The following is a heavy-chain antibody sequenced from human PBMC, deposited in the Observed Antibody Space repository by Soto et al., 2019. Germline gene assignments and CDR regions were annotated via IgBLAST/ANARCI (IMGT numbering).Heavy chain of an antibody. CDR2: INESGSGK. V-gene: IGHV3-7*03. CDR3: ARAYSSAWYAAFGY. D-gene: IGHD6-19*01. J-gene: IGHJ4*02. CDR1: GFSISDYW. Sequence: HPGGSLRLSCAASGFSISDYWMSRVRQAPGKGLEWVGNINESGSGKYYVDSVKGRFTISRDNSKNTLYLQMNSLRAEDTAIYYCARAYSSAWYAAFGYWGQGTLVTVSS.